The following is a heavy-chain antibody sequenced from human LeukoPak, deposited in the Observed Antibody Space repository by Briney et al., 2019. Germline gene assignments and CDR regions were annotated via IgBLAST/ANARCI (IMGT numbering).Heavy chain of an antibody. CDR2: VHYSAIT. Sequence: SETLSLTCTVSGASIRSYYWSWIRQPPRKGLGWIAYVHYSAITNYNPSLKSRVSISVDTSKSQFSLSLSSVTAADTAVYYCARRGNSWNDFDSWGQGTLVTVSS. CDR3: ARRGNSWNDFDS. J-gene: IGHJ4*02. CDR1: GASIRSYY. V-gene: IGHV4-59*08. D-gene: IGHD1-1*01.